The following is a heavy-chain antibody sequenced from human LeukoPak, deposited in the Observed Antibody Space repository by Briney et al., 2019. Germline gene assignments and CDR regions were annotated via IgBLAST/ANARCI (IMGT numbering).Heavy chain of an antibody. J-gene: IGHJ4*02. Sequence: ASVKVSCKASGYIFSSYYMHWVRQAPGQGLEWMGIINPSGGSTTYAQRFQGRVTMARDTSTRTVYMELSSLRSEDTAVYYCAKDGSPYSSRYFDYWGQGTQVTVSS. CDR1: GYIFSSYY. D-gene: IGHD6-19*01. CDR3: AKDGSPYSSRYFDY. V-gene: IGHV1-46*01. CDR2: INPSGGST.